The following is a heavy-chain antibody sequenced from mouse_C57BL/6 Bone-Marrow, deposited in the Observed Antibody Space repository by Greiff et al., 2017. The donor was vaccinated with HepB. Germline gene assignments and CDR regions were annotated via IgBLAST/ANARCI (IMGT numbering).Heavy chain of an antibody. J-gene: IGHJ4*01. D-gene: IGHD1-1*01. Sequence: QVHVKQSGAELARPGASVKLSCKASGYTFTSYGISWVKQRTGQGLEWIGEIYPRSGNTYYNEKFKGKATLTADKSSSTAYMELLSLTSEDSAVYFCAKNPITTVVNYAMDYCGQGTSVTVSS. CDR1: GYTFTSYG. CDR3: AKNPITTVVNYAMDY. CDR2: IYPRSGNT. V-gene: IGHV1-81*01.